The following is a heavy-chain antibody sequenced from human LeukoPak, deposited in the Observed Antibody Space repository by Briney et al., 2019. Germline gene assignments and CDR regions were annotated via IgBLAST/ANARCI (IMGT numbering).Heavy chain of an antibody. CDR1: GFTVSSNY. CDR2: IYSGGST. V-gene: IGHV3-53*01. Sequence: GGSLRLSCAASGFTVSSNYMSWVRQVPGKGLEWVSVIYSGGSTYYADSLKGRFTISRDNSKNTLYLQMNSLRAEDTAVYYCARDLAPGYSSGLGPVDWGQGTLVTVSS. CDR3: ARDLAPGYSSGLGPVD. J-gene: IGHJ4*02. D-gene: IGHD6-19*01.